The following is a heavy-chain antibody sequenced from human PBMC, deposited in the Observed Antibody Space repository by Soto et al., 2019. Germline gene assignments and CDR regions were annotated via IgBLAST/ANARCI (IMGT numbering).Heavy chain of an antibody. CDR2: INHSGST. Sequence: NPSETLSLTCAVYGGSFSGYYWSWIRQPPGKGLEWIGEINHSGSTNYNPSLKSRVTISVDTSKNQFSLKLSSVTAADTAVYYCARLKYSGYDYRYYYYGMDVWGQGTTVTVSS. CDR1: GGSFSGYY. D-gene: IGHD5-12*01. V-gene: IGHV4-34*01. J-gene: IGHJ6*02. CDR3: ARLKYSGYDYRYYYYGMDV.